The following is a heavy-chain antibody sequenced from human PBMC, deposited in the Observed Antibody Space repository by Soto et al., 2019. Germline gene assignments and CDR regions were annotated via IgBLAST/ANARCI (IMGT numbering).Heavy chain of an antibody. CDR3: ARDYRSGYDN. Sequence: SETLSHTCTVSGGSVSSGDYYWSWIRQPPGKGLEWIAYVYYTGGSYYNPSLKSRATISIDTSKNQFSLKMNSVTAADTAVYYCARDYRSGYDNWGQGVLVT. J-gene: IGHJ4*02. V-gene: IGHV4-30-4*01. CDR2: VYYTGGS. CDR1: GGSVSSGDYY. D-gene: IGHD6-19*01.